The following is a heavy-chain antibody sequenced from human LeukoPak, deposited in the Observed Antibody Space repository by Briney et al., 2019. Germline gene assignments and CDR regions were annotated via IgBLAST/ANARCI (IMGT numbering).Heavy chain of an antibody. V-gene: IGHV3-30*03. J-gene: IGHJ4*02. CDR2: ISYDGSNK. CDR3: ARGRITMVRGVPDY. Sequence: GGSLRLSCAASGFTFSSYGMHWVRQAPGKGLEWVAVISYDGSNKYYADSVKGRFTISRDNSKNTLYLQMNSLRAEDTAVYYCARGRITMVRGVPDYWGQGTLVTVSS. D-gene: IGHD3-10*01. CDR1: GFTFSSYG.